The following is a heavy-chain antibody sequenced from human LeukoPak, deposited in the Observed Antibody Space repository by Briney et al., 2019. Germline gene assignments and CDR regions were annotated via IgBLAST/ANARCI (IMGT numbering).Heavy chain of an antibody. CDR2: MNPNSGNT. J-gene: IGHJ6*02. Sequence: ASVKVSCKASGYTFTSYDINWVRQATGQGLGWMGWMNPNSGNTGYAQKFQGRVTMTRNTSISTAYMELSSLRSEDTAVYYCARGETGTTFYYGMDVWGQGTTVTVSS. CDR1: GYTFTSYD. CDR3: ARGETGTTFYYGMDV. D-gene: IGHD1-7*01. V-gene: IGHV1-8*01.